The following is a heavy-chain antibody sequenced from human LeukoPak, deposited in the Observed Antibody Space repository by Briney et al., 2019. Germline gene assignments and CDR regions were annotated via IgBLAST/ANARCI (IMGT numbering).Heavy chain of an antibody. V-gene: IGHV3-74*01. J-gene: IGHJ4*02. Sequence: PGGSLRLSCAASGFTFSSYWMHWVRQAPGKGLVWVSRINSDGSSTSYADSVKCRFTISRDNAKNTLYLQMNSLRAEDTAVYYCARDSLYYTGVGDYFDYWGQGTLVTVSS. D-gene: IGHD3-22*01. CDR3: ARDSLYYTGVGDYFDY. CDR1: GFTFSSYW. CDR2: INSDGSST.